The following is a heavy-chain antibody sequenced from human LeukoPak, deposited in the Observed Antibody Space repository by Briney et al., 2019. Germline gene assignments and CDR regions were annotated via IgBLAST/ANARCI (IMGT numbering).Heavy chain of an antibody. D-gene: IGHD3-10*01. Sequence: GGSLRLSCTASGFTFDDYAMQWVRQAPGKGLEWVALISWEGQTTYYADSVRGRFTISRDNSKNSLYLQMNSLRTEDTAFYYCTRDTDYGSATNYFDSWGQGTLVSVSS. J-gene: IGHJ4*02. CDR3: TRDTDYGSATNYFDS. CDR1: GFTFDDYA. V-gene: IGHV3-43*01. CDR2: ISWEGQTT.